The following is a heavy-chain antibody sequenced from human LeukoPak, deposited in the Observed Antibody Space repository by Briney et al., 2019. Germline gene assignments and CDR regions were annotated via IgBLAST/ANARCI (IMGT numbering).Heavy chain of an antibody. Sequence: GGSLRLSCAASGFTFNSYDMHWIRQAPGKGLEWVALIWYDGSNKYYPDSVKGRFTISRDNSKNTLYLQMNSMRAEDTAVYYCARYVGGGNSGGFDYWGQGTLVIVSS. V-gene: IGHV3-33*01. J-gene: IGHJ4*02. CDR1: GFTFNSYD. D-gene: IGHD4-23*01. CDR3: ARYVGGGNSGGFDY. CDR2: IWYDGSNK.